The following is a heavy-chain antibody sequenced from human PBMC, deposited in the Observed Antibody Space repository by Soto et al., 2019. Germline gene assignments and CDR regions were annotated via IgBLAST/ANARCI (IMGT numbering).Heavy chain of an antibody. CDR2: IYHSGST. D-gene: IGHD2-15*01. Sequence: ASETLSLTCAVSGYSISSGYYWGWIRQPPGKGLEWIGSIYHSGSTYYNPSLKSRVTISVDTSKNQFSLKLSSVTAADTAVYYCERVAGSCYFDYWGQGTLVTVSS. V-gene: IGHV4-38-2*01. CDR3: ERVAGSCYFDY. CDR1: GYSISSGYY. J-gene: IGHJ4*02.